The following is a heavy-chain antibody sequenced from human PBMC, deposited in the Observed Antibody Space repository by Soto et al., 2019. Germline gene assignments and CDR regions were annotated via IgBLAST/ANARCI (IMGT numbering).Heavy chain of an antibody. CDR1: GVPVSSGNYY. CDR3: ARDPKYSSRWYFFDD. V-gene: IGHV4-61*01. D-gene: IGHD6-13*01. J-gene: IGHJ4*02. Sequence: SETLSLTCTVSGVPVSSGNYYWSWIRQPPGKGLEWIGYVYNSGTTNYNPSLKSRVTISVDTSKNQFSLKLRSVTAADTAVYYCARDPKYSSRWYFFDDWGQGTLVTVSS. CDR2: VYNSGTT.